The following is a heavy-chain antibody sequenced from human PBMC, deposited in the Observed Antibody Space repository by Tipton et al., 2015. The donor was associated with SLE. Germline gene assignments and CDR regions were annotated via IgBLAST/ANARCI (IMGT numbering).Heavy chain of an antibody. CDR2: IYYSGST. D-gene: IGHD3-3*01. Sequence: TLSLTCTVSGGSISSYYWSWIRQPPGKGLEWIGYIYYSGSTNYNPSLKSRVTISVDTSKNQFSLKLSSVTAADTAVYYCSRVPRSGYHDYWGQGTLVIVSS. CDR1: GGSISSYY. CDR3: SRVPRSGYHDY. J-gene: IGHJ4*02. V-gene: IGHV4-59*08.